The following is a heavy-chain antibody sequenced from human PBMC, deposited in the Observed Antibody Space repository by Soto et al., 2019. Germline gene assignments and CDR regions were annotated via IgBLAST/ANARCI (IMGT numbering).Heavy chain of an antibody. CDR1: GGSISSGGYY. CDR2: IYYSGST. J-gene: IGHJ4*02. V-gene: IGHV4-31*03. Sequence: QVQLQESGPGLVKPSQTLSLTCTVSGGSISSGGYYWSWIRQHPGKGLEWIGYIYYSGSTYYNPSLKSRVTISVDTSKXXXSLKXXSVXAADXXXXXXARVPDYWGQGTLVTVSS. CDR3: ARVPDY.